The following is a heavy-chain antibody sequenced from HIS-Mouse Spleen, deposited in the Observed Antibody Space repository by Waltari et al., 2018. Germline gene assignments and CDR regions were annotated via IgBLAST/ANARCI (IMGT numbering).Heavy chain of an antibody. V-gene: IGHV5-51*01. CDR1: GYSFTSYW. CDR3: ARHSSSSWYVGIGDY. CDR2: IYPGDADT. J-gene: IGHJ4*02. Sequence: EVQLVQSGAEVKKPGESLKISCKGSGYSFTSYWIGWVRQMPGKGLEWMGIIYPGDADTQYSQSFQGQVTISADKSISTAYLQWSSLKASDTAMYYCARHSSSSWYVGIGDYWGQGTLVTVSS. D-gene: IGHD6-13*01.